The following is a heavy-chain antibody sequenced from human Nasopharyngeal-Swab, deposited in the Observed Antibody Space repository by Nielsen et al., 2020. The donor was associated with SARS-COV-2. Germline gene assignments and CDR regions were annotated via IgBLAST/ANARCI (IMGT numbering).Heavy chain of an antibody. Sequence: GGSLRLSCAASGFTFSSYSMNWVRQAPGKGLEWVSSISSSSSYIYYADSVKGRFTISRDNAKNSLYLQMNSLRAEDTAVYYCAKEATLGGVGDYYYMDVWGKGTTVTVSS. D-gene: IGHD3-16*01. CDR2: ISSSSSYI. J-gene: IGHJ6*03. V-gene: IGHV3-21*01. CDR3: AKEATLGGVGDYYYMDV. CDR1: GFTFSSYS.